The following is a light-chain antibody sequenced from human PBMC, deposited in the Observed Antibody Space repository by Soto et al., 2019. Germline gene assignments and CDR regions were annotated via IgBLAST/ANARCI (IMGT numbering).Light chain of an antibody. Sequence: ALRMTQSPSSLSASTGDRGTITCRASQGISSYLDWYQQKPGKAPKLLIYAASTLQSGVPSRFSGTGSGPDFTLTISCLQSEDFATYYCQKYYSYPQTFRQGTKVEIK. J-gene: IGKJ1*01. CDR1: QGISSY. CDR2: AAS. V-gene: IGKV1-8*01. CDR3: QKYYSYPQT.